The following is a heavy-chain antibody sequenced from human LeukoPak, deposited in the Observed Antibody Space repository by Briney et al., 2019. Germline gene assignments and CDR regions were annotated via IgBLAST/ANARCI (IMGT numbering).Heavy chain of an antibody. D-gene: IGHD6-19*01. V-gene: IGHV3-23*01. CDR3: AKDRLPVAGTPVGFDY. CDR2: ISGSGGKT. Sequence: PGGSLRLSCAASGVTFSSYAMSWVRQAPGMGLDWVSVISGSGGKTYYADSVRGRFTISRDNSKNTLYLQMNSLRAEDTAVYYCAKDRLPVAGTPVGFDYWGQGTLVTVSS. J-gene: IGHJ4*02. CDR1: GVTFSSYA.